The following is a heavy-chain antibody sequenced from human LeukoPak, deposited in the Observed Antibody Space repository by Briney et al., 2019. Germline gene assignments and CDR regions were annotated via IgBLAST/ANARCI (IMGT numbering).Heavy chain of an antibody. CDR2: INSDGSSL. V-gene: IGHV3-74*03. Sequence: PGGSLRLPCAASGFTLNTYWMNWVRQAPGKGLVWVSRINSDGSSLTYADSVKGRFTVSRDNAKNTLYLQMNSLRAEDTAVYYCTRDLRMDYYYVDYYYYGMDVWGQGTTVTVSS. J-gene: IGHJ6*02. D-gene: IGHD3-10*02. CDR3: TRDLRMDYYYVDYYYYGMDV. CDR1: GFTLNTYW.